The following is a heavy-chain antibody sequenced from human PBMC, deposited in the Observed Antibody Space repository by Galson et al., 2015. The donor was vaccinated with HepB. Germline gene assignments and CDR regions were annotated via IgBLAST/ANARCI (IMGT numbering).Heavy chain of an antibody. CDR1: GFTFTSSA. J-gene: IGHJ6*02. CDR3: AADQRTPPYDNTHYYYYGMDV. Sequence: SVKVSCKASGFTFTSSAVQWVRQARGQRLEWIGWIVVGSGNTNYAQKFQERVTITRDMSTSTAYMELSSLRSEDTAVYYCAADQRTPPYDNTHYYYYGMDVWGQGTTVTVSS. D-gene: IGHD3-22*01. V-gene: IGHV1-58*01. CDR2: IVVGSGNT.